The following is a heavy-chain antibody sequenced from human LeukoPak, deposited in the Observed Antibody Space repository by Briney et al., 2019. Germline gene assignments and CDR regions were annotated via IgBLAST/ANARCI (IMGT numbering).Heavy chain of an antibody. V-gene: IGHV3-64D*06. CDR2: ISSNGDST. J-gene: IGHJ4*02. D-gene: IGHD5-24*01. CDR1: GFTFSSYA. Sequence: GGSLRLTCSVSGFTFSSYAMHWVRQAPGKGLQYVSSISSNGDSTYYAASVKGRFTISRDNSKSTLYLQMSSLRAEDTAVYYCVKDRWIDYWGQGALVTVSS. CDR3: VKDRWIDY.